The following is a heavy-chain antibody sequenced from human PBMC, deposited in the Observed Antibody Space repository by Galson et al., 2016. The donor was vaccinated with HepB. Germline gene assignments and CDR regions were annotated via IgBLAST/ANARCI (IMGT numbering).Heavy chain of an antibody. CDR1: GGSISSSDW. CDR2: IFHSGRV. CDR3: ASQPCSSTSCHDQSLDF. V-gene: IGHV4-4*02. J-gene: IGHJ4*02. D-gene: IGHD2-2*01. Sequence: ATLSLTCAVSGGSISSSDWWTWVRQPPGQGLEWIGQIFHSGRVNYTPSLASRVTISVDTSNNHFSLRLTSVTAADTALYYCASQPCSSTSCHDQSLDFWGQGTLVTVSS.